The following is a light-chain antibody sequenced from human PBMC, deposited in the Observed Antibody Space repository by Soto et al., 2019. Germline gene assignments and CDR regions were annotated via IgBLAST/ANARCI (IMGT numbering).Light chain of an antibody. V-gene: IGKV3-11*01. CDR3: QQRSNWPPWT. J-gene: IGKJ1*01. Sequence: EIVLTQSPGPPSLSPGERATLSCRASQTVRNNYLAWYQQKPGQAPRLLIYGASTRATGIPARFSGSGSGTDFTLTISSLEPEDFAVYYCQQRSNWPPWTFGQGTKVDIK. CDR2: GAS. CDR1: QTVRNNY.